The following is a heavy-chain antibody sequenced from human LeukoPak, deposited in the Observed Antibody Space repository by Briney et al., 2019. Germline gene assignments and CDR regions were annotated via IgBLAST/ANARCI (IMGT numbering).Heavy chain of an antibody. CDR2: INHSGST. Sequence: SETLSLTCAVYGGSFSGFYWSWIRQPPGKGLEWIGEINHSGSTTYNPSLKSQVTISVDTSKNQFSLKLSSVTAADTAVYYCARGVDGYPNYYYGMDVWGQGTTVTVSS. CDR3: ARGVDGYPNYYYGMDV. CDR1: GGSFSGFY. D-gene: IGHD5-24*01. V-gene: IGHV4-34*01. J-gene: IGHJ6*02.